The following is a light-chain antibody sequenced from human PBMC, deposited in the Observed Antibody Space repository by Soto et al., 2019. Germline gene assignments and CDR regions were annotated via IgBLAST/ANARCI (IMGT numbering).Light chain of an antibody. J-gene: IGKJ1*01. V-gene: IGKV3D-15*01. CDR3: QQYHVWPKWT. Sequence: EVVLTQSPATLSVSPGEGATLACRASESVSISLAWYQHKPGQPTSLLIHGASTRASGVPPRFSGSGSGTDFSLTISSLQSEDYAVYFCQQYHVWPKWTFGQGTKVDIK. CDR1: ESVSIS. CDR2: GAS.